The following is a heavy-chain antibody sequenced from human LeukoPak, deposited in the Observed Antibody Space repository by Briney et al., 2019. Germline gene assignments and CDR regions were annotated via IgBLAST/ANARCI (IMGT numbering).Heavy chain of an antibody. V-gene: IGHV1-18*04. CDR1: GYTFTTYG. Sequence: ASVKVSCKTSGYTFTTYGISWVRQAPGQGLEWMGWIGGSNGNTKYAQKVQGRVTMTTDTSTTTAYMEVRSLRSDDTAVYYCARDRDRMVQGVTALFDYWGQGTLVTVSS. CDR2: IGGSNGNT. CDR3: ARDRDRMVQGVTALFDY. D-gene: IGHD3-10*01. J-gene: IGHJ4*02.